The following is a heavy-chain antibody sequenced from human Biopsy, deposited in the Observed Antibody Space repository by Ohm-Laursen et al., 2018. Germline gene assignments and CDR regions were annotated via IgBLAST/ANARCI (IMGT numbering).Heavy chain of an antibody. J-gene: IGHJ4*02. V-gene: IGHV4-39*01. CDR2: MYHTGIT. Sequence: SETLSLTCTVTDGSISNIINYWGWIRQPLGKGLEWLGSMYHTGITDYNPSLKSRVTISVDTSNNQFSLKLSSLTAADTAVYYCARHSFGSGRDFWGQGTLVTVSS. CDR3: ARHSFGSGRDF. D-gene: IGHD3-10*01. CDR1: DGSISNIINY.